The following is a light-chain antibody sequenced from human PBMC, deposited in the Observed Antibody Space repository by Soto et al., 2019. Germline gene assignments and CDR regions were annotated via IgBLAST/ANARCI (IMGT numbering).Light chain of an antibody. Sequence: QSVLTQPRSVSGSPGQSVTISCTGTSSDVGAYDYVSWYQQHPGKAPKLMIYDVNKRPSGVPDRFSGSKSGNRASLTISGLQAEDEADYYCCSYAGADSFVFGSGTKLTVL. CDR2: DVN. V-gene: IGLV2-11*01. CDR1: SSDVGAYDY. CDR3: CSYAGADSFV. J-gene: IGLJ1*01.